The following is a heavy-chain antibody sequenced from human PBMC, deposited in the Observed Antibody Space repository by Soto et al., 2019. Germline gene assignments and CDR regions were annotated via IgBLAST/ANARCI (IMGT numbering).Heavy chain of an antibody. Sequence: EVQLVESGGGLVKPGGSLRLSCAASGFTFSSYSMNWVRQAPGKGLEWVSSISSSSGSIHYADSVKGRFTISRDNAKNSLYLQMNSLRAEDTAVYYCARDSPGTTEGSADYWGQGTLVTVSS. D-gene: IGHD4-17*01. CDR3: ARDSPGTTEGSADY. CDR2: ISSSSGSI. CDR1: GFTFSSYS. V-gene: IGHV3-21*01. J-gene: IGHJ4*02.